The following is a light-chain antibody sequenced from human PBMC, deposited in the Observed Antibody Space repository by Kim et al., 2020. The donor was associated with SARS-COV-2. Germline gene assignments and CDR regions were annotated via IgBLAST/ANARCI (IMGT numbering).Light chain of an antibody. Sequence: PAERSTLSCRTSQSVSSSYLAWYQLRPGQAPRLLIYGASSRSTGIPDRFSGSGSGTYFTLTIIRLEPEDFALYYCQQYGKSPSSTFGQGTKVDIK. CDR1: QSVSSSY. J-gene: IGKJ1*01. CDR2: GAS. V-gene: IGKV3-20*01. CDR3: QQYGKSPSST.